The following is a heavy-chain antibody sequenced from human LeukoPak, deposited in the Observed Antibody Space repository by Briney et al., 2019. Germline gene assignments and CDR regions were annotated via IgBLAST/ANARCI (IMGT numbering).Heavy chain of an antibody. CDR3: AKVQKVLLWFGESKDAFDI. V-gene: IGHV3-23*01. CDR1: GFTFSNYA. CDR2: ISGSGGST. D-gene: IGHD3-10*01. J-gene: IGHJ3*02. Sequence: GGSLRLSCAASGFTFSNYAMSWVRQAPGKGLEWVSGISGSGGSTYYADSVRGRFTISRDNSKNTLFLQMNSLRVEDTAVYYCAKVQKVLLWFGESKDAFDIWGQGTMVTVSS.